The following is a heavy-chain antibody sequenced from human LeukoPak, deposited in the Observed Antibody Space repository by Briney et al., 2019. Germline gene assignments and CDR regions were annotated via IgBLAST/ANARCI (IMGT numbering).Heavy chain of an antibody. CDR1: GFTFSSYW. J-gene: IGHJ4*02. D-gene: IGHD3-3*01. CDR3: ARVVSAYYDFWSGSFFDY. V-gene: IGHV3-7*01. CDR2: IKQDGSEK. Sequence: GGSLRLSCAASGFTFSSYWMSWVRQAPGKGLEWVANIKQDGSEKYYVDSVKGRFTISRDNAKNSLYLQMNSPRAEDTAVYYCARVVSAYYDFWSGSFFDYWGQGTLVTVSS.